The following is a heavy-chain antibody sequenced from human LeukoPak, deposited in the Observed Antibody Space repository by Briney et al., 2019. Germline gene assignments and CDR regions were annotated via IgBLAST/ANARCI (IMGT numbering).Heavy chain of an antibody. D-gene: IGHD3-10*01. Sequence: PGGSLRLSCAASGFTFSSYAMSWVRQAPGKGLEWVANIKQDGSEKYYVDSVKGRFTISRDNAKNSLYLQMNSLRAEDTAVYYCAMRSGGGYWGQGTLVTVSS. V-gene: IGHV3-7*03. CDR3: AMRSGGGY. CDR2: IKQDGSEK. CDR1: GFTFSSYA. J-gene: IGHJ4*02.